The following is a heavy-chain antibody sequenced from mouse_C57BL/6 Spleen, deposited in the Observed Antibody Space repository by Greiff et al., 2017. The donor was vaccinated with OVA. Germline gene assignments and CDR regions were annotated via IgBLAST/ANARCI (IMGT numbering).Heavy chain of an antibody. CDR1: GYAFSSSW. J-gene: IGHJ4*01. CDR3: ARGWLLPSYYYAMDY. Sequence: VMLVESGPELVKPGASVKISCKASGYAFSSSWMNWVKQRPGKGLEWIGRIYPGDGDTNYNGKFKGKATLTADKSSSTAYMQLSSLTSEDSAVYFCARGWLLPSYYYAMDYWGQGTSVTVSS. V-gene: IGHV1-82*01. CDR2: IYPGDGDT. D-gene: IGHD2-3*01.